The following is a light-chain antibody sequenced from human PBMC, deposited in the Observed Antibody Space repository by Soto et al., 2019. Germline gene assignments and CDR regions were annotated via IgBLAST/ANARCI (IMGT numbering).Light chain of an antibody. J-gene: IGKJ1*01. CDR2: DAS. V-gene: IGKV3-11*01. Sequence: EIVLTQSPATLSLSPGERATLSCRASQSVSSYLAWYQQKPGQAPRLLVFDASARATGVPARFRGSRSGTDFTLTISSLQPEDSATYYCHQHYNRPPWTFGQGTKVDIK. CDR1: QSVSSY. CDR3: HQHYNRPPWT.